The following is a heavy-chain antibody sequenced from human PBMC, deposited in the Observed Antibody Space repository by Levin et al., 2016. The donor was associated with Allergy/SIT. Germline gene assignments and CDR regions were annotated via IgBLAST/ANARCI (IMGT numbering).Heavy chain of an antibody. D-gene: IGHD1-26*01. CDR1: GFIFNNSW. CDR3: VKGGGNYDSNY. CDR2: MSNDGSVI. Sequence: GGSLRLSCAASGFIFNNSWIHWVRQAPGTGLVWVSRMSNDGSVINYADSVRGRFTISRDNAKNRLYLQMSSLRADDTAVYYCVKGGGNYDSNYWGQGTLVTVSS. J-gene: IGHJ4*02. V-gene: IGHV3-74*01.